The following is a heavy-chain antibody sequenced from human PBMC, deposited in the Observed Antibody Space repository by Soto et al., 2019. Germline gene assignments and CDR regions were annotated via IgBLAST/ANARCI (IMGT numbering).Heavy chain of an antibody. J-gene: IGHJ4*02. D-gene: IGHD5-18*01. CDR2: ISSTSNYR. CDR3: ARDRDTYGHGFFDY. CDR1: GFTFSSYS. V-gene: IGHV3-21*05. Sequence: GGSLRLSCAASGFTFSSYSMTWIRQAPGKGLEWVSEISSTSNYRNYADSVKGRFTVSRENANNTLYLEMNNLRAEDTAVYFCARDRDTYGHGFFDYWGQGALVTVSS.